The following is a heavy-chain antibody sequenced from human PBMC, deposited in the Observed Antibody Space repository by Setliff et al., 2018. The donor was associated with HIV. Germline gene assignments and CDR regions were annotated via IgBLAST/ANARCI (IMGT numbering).Heavy chain of an antibody. D-gene: IGHD2-2*01. V-gene: IGHV3-23*01. CDR3: AKVTSFWFEDY. CDR1: GFIVTDYG. J-gene: IGHJ4*02. CDR2: IIESGGT. Sequence: GGSLRLSCAASGFIVTDYGMTWVRQAPGKGLEWVSAIIESGGTFYTDSLKGRFTISRDNSKNTLYLQMNSLRAEDTAVYYCAKVTSFWFEDYWGQGTLVTVSS.